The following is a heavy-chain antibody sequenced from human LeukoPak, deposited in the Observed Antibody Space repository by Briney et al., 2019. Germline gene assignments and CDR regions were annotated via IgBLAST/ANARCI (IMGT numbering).Heavy chain of an antibody. D-gene: IGHD1-26*01. V-gene: IGHV3-43*02. Sequence: PGGSLRLSCAASGFTFDDYAMHWVRQAPGKGLEWVSLISGDGGSTYYADSVKGRFTISRDNSKNSLYLQMNSLRAEDTAVYYCSRGVGATDSWGQGTLVTVSS. CDR3: SRGVGATDS. CDR1: GFTFDDYA. J-gene: IGHJ4*02. CDR2: ISGDGGST.